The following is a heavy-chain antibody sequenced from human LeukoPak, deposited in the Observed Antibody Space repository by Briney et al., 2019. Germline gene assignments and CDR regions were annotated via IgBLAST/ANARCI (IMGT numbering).Heavy chain of an antibody. CDR1: GGSINSDY. CDR3: ARVGGMTTVNNAAFDI. V-gene: IGHV4-59*01. CDR2: MYHYGGT. D-gene: IGHD4-11*01. J-gene: IGHJ3*02. Sequence: KPSETLSLTCSASGGSINSDYWNWIRQPPGKGLEWIGYMYHYGGTNYNPSLKSRVTISIDKPKKQFSLKLISVTAADTAIYYCARVGGMTTVNNAAFDIWGQGTMVTVSS.